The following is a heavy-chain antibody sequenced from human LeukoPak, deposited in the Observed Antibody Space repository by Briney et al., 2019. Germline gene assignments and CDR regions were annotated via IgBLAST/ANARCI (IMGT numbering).Heavy chain of an antibody. V-gene: IGHV4-59*01. CDR3: ARAVRYSSSWYHGYLQH. D-gene: IGHD6-13*01. CDR2: IYYSGST. J-gene: IGHJ1*01. Sequence: PSETLSLTCAVSGGSISSYYWSWIRQPPGEGLEWIGYIYYSGSTNYNPSLKSRVTISVDTSKNQFSLKLSSVTAADTAVYYCARAVRYSSSWYHGYLQHWGPSTLVTVSS. CDR1: GGSISSYY.